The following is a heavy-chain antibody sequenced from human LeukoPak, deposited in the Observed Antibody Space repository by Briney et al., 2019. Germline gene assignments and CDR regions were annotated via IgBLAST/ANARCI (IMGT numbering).Heavy chain of an antibody. J-gene: IGHJ4*02. CDR1: GGSFSGYY. D-gene: IGHD6-19*01. CDR2: INHSGST. Sequence: SETLSLTCAVYGGSFSGYYWSWIRQPPGKGLEWIGEINHSGSTNYNPSLKSRVTISVDTSKSQFSLKLSSVTAADTAVYYCARARLRGWYSAYYFDYWGQGTLVTVSS. CDR3: ARARLRGWYSAYYFDY. V-gene: IGHV4-34*01.